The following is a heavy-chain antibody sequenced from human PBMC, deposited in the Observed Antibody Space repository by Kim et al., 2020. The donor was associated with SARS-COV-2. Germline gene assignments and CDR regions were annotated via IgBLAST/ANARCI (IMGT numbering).Heavy chain of an antibody. Sequence: SETLSLTCTVSGGSVSSGSYYWSWIRQPPGKGLEWIGYIYYSGSTNYNPSLKSRVTISVDTSKNQFSLKLSSVTAADTAVYYCARDAPLGYSSSWHSYG. D-gene: IGHD6-13*01. CDR2: IYYSGST. V-gene: IGHV4-61*01. CDR3: ARDAPLGYSSSWHSYG. CDR1: GGSVSSGSYY. J-gene: IGHJ6*01.